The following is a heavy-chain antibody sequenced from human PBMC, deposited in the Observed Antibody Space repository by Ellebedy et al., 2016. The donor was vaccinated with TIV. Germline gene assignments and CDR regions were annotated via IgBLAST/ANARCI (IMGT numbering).Heavy chain of an antibody. CDR3: SRFLTSGQTGFAFDI. CDR1: GGSISSSSHY. CDR2: IYDSGST. J-gene: IGHJ3*02. Sequence: MPSETLSLTCTVSGGSISSSSHYWGWLRQPPGKELEWIGYIYDSGSTNHNPSLKSRVTISVDTSKNQFSLTLNSVTAADTAVYHCSRFLTSGQTGFAFDIWGHGTTVTVSS. D-gene: IGHD3-9*01. V-gene: IGHV4-61*05.